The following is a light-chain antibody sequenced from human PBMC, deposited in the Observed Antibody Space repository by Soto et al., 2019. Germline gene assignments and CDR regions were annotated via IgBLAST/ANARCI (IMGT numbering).Light chain of an antibody. V-gene: IGKV3-20*01. J-gene: IGKJ3*01. CDR3: QQYGSLLFT. Sequence: EIVLTQSPVTLSLSPGERATLSCRASQSVSSSYLAWYQQKPGQAPRLLIYGASSRATGIPDRFSGSGSGTDFTLTISRLEPEDFAVYYCQQYGSLLFTFGPGTKVDIK. CDR2: GAS. CDR1: QSVSSSY.